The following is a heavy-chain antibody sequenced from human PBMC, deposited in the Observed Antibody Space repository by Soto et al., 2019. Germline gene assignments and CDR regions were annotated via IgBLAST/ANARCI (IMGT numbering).Heavy chain of an antibody. D-gene: IGHD1-20*01. Sequence: SETLSLTCTVSGGSISSGDYYWSWIRQPPGKGLEWIGYIYYSGSTYYNPSLKSRVTISVDTSKDQFSLKLSSVTAADTAVYYCATENLHNWNNLGYNWFDPWGQGTLVTVS. CDR1: GGSISSGDYY. CDR3: ATENLHNWNNLGYNWFDP. CDR2: IYYSGST. J-gene: IGHJ5*02. V-gene: IGHV4-30-4*01.